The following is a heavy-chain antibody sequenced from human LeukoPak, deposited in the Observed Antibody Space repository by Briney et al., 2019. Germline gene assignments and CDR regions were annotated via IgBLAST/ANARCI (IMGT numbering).Heavy chain of an antibody. CDR1: GFVFSTYW. Sequence: GGSLRLPCAASGFVFSTYWMTWVRQAPGKGLEWVANINEDGSAKYYVDSVKGRFTISRDNAKNSLYLQMNSLRAEDTATYYCARDPALAVPGPELDYWGQGTLVTVSS. V-gene: IGHV3-7*01. J-gene: IGHJ4*02. D-gene: IGHD6-19*01. CDR3: ARDPALAVPGPELDY. CDR2: INEDGSAK.